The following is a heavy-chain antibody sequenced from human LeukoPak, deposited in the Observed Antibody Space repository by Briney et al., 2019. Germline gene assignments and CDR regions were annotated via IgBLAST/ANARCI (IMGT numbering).Heavy chain of an antibody. J-gene: IGHJ6*02. V-gene: IGHV1-18*01. CDR1: GYTFTSYG. CDR2: ISAYNGST. Sequence: ASVKVSCKASGYTFTSYGISWVRQARGQGLEWMGWISAYNGSTNYAQKLQGRVTMTTDTSTSTAYMELRSLRSDDTAVYYCATPISEDGMDVWGQGTTVTVSS. CDR3: ATPISEDGMDV.